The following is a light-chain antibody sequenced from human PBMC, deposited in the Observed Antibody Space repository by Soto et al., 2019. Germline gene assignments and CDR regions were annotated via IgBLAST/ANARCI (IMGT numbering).Light chain of an antibody. V-gene: IGKV3-15*01. Sequence: EIVMTQSPATLSVSPGERATLSCRASQSVSSSYLAWYQQRPGQAPRLLIYGASTRATGIPARFSGSGSGTEFTLTISSLQSEDFAVYYCQQYNKWPPETFGQGTKVDIK. CDR1: QSVSSSY. J-gene: IGKJ1*01. CDR2: GAS. CDR3: QQYNKWPPET.